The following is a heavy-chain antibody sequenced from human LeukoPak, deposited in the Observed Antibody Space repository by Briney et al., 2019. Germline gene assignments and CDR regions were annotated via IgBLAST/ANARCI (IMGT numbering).Heavy chain of an antibody. D-gene: IGHD3-22*01. Sequence: SETLSLTCTVSGGSISSYYWGWIRQPPGKGLEWIGSIYYSGSTYYNPSLKSRVTISVDTSKNQFSLKLSSVTAADTAVYYCARCGITMIVDYYMDVWGKGTTVTISS. V-gene: IGHV4-39*01. J-gene: IGHJ6*03. CDR1: GGSISSYY. CDR2: IYYSGST. CDR3: ARCGITMIVDYYMDV.